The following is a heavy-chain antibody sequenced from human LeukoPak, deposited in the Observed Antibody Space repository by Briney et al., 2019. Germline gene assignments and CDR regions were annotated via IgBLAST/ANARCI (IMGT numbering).Heavy chain of an antibody. D-gene: IGHD6-13*01. CDR1: GGSISSGTYY. CDR3: AREIAAAGFDAFDI. J-gene: IGHJ3*02. CDR2: FYTSGST. Sequence: PSETLSLTCTVSGGSISSGTYYWSWIRQPAGKGLEWIGRFYTSGSTNYNPSLKSRVTISVDTSKNQFSLKLSSVTAADTAVYYCAREIAAAGFDAFDIWGQGTMVTVSS. V-gene: IGHV4-61*02.